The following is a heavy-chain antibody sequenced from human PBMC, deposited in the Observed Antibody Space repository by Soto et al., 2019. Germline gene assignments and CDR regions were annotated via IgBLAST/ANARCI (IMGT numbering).Heavy chain of an antibody. D-gene: IGHD1-26*01. CDR1: GFTFSNNW. Sequence: EVQLVESGGGLVQPGGSLRLSCAASGFTFSNNWMHWVRQAPGKGLVWVSRINGDGSRTNYADSVRGRFTISRDNAKNTVFLQMNGLRAEDTAVYYCATVGTGSYNWIDPWGQGTLVTVSS. V-gene: IGHV3-74*01. CDR2: INGDGSRT. CDR3: ATVGTGSYNWIDP. J-gene: IGHJ5*02.